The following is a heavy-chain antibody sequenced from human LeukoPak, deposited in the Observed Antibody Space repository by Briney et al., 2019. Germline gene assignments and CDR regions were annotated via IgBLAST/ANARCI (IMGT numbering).Heavy chain of an antibody. J-gene: IGHJ3*02. CDR1: GYTFTGYY. D-gene: IGHD6-19*01. CDR2: INPNGGGT. V-gene: IGHV1-2*02. Sequence: ASVRVSCKASGYTFTGYYMHWVRQAPGQGLEWMGWINPNGGGTNYAQKFQGRVTMTRDTSISTAYMELSRLRSDDTAVYYCARGRGRVAGTVKINDAFDIWGQGTMVTVSS. CDR3: ARGRGRVAGTVKINDAFDI.